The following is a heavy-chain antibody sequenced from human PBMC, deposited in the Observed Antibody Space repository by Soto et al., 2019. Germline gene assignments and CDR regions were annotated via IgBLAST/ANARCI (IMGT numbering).Heavy chain of an antibody. J-gene: IGHJ4*02. CDR1: GYTFTSYY. CDR3: ARIRQWELLSGHYFDY. Sequence: QVQLVQSGAEVKKPGASVKVSCKASGYTFTSYYMHWVRQAPGQGLEWMGIINPSGGSTSYAQKFQGRVTTTRDTSTSTVYMELSSLRSEDTAVYYCARIRQWELLSGHYFDYWGQGTLVTVSS. D-gene: IGHD1-26*01. V-gene: IGHV1-46*01. CDR2: INPSGGST.